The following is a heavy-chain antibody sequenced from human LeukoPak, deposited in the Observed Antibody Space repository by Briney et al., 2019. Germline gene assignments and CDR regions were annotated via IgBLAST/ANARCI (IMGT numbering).Heavy chain of an antibody. CDR3: AKDPYSSSWYNWFDP. V-gene: IGHV3-21*04. CDR1: GFTFSSYS. J-gene: IGHJ5*02. CDR2: ISSSSSYI. D-gene: IGHD6-13*01. Sequence: GGSLRLSCAASGFTFSSYSMNWVRQAPGKGLEWVSSISSSSSYIYYADSVKGRFTFSRDNAKNSLYLQMNSLRAEDTAVYYCAKDPYSSSWYNWFDPWGQGTLVTVSS.